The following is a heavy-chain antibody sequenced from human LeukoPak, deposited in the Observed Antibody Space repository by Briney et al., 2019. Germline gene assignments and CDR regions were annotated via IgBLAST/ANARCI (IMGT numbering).Heavy chain of an antibody. J-gene: IGHJ6*03. CDR2: INPNSGGT. CDR3: AAPPQYSSSFIYYYYYMDV. CDR1: GYTFTGYY. V-gene: IGHV1-2*02. D-gene: IGHD6-6*01. Sequence: ASVKVSCKASGYTFTGYYMHWVRQAPGQGLEWMGWINPNSGGTDYAQKFQGRVTMTRDTSISTAYMELSRLRSDDTAVYYCAAPPQYSSSFIYYYYYMDVWGKGTTVTVSS.